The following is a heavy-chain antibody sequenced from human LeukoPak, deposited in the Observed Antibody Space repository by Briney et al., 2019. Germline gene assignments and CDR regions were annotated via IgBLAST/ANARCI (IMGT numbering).Heavy chain of an antibody. CDR1: GYTFTSYA. V-gene: IGHV1-3*01. J-gene: IGHJ3*02. Sequence: ASVKVSCKASGYTFTSYAMHWVRQAPGQRLEWMGWINAGNGNTKYSQKFQGRVTITRDTSASTAYMELSSLGSEDTAVYYCARDLYGDYVPDAFDIWGQGTMVTVSS. CDR3: ARDLYGDYVPDAFDI. D-gene: IGHD4-17*01. CDR2: INAGNGNT.